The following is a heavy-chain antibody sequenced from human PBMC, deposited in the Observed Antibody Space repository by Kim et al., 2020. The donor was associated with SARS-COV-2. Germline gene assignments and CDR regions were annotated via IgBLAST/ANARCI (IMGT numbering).Heavy chain of an antibody. CDR1: GVTVSRYA. Sequence: GGSLRLSCAASGVTVSRYAMSWVRQAPEKGLEWVAGISDSGGRIYYADSVKGRFTISRDNPKSTLYLQMTSLRAEDTAVYYCAKGSLRDFLYDSGNFIIQLDPWGQETLFTVSA. CDR2: ISDSGGRI. D-gene: IGHD3-22*01. J-gene: IGHJ5*02. V-gene: IGHV3-23*01. CDR3: AKGSLRDFLYDSGNFIIQLDP.